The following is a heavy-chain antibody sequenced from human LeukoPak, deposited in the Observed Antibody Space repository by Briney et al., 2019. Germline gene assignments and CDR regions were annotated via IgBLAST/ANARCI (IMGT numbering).Heavy chain of an antibody. D-gene: IGHD5-18*01. CDR1: GFTFSSYG. V-gene: IGHV3-30*02. J-gene: IGHJ4*02. CDR3: AKDRRIHVYYFDY. Sequence: PGGSRRLSCAASGFTFSSYGMHWVRQAPGKGLEWVAFIRYDGSNKYYADSVKGRFTISRDNSKNTLYLQMNSLRAEDTAVYYCAKDRRIHVYYFDYWGQGTLVTVSS. CDR2: IRYDGSNK.